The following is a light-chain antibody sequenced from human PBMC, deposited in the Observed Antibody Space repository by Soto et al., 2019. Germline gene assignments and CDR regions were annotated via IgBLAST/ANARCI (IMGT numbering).Light chain of an antibody. Sequence: SYELTQPPSVSVSPGQTARITCSGAALPKKYAYWYQQKSGQAPVLVIYEDSKRPSGIPERFSGSSSGTMVTLTISGAQVEDEGDYYCYSADSSGDHKVFGGGTKVTVL. CDR3: YSADSSGDHKV. CDR2: EDS. J-gene: IGLJ3*02. CDR1: ALPKKY. V-gene: IGLV3-10*01.